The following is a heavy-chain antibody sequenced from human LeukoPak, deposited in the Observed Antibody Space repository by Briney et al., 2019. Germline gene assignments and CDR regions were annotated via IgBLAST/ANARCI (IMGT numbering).Heavy chain of an antibody. V-gene: IGHV4-39*01. J-gene: IGHJ4*02. CDR2: IDYSGST. D-gene: IGHD1-26*01. Sequence: PSETLSPTCTVSGGSISSSGGSISSSSTYYWAWIRQPPGKGLEWIGSIDYSGSTYYNPSLKSRVTISGDTSKNQFSLKLSSVTAADTAVFFCARHSHSGSYAYWGQGTLVTVSS. CDR1: GGSISSSGGSISSSSTYY. CDR3: ARHSHSGSYAY.